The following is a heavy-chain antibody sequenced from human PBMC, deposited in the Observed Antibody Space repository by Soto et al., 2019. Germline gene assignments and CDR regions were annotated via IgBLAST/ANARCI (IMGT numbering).Heavy chain of an antibody. Sequence: GGSLRLSCEASGFRFKDCAMSWVRQAPGKGLEWVSGIGGSGGGDTHYADSVKGRFTISRDNSKNTLYLQMNSLRAEDTAVYYCAKESYNRRTDFDSWGQGTQVTVSS. V-gene: IGHV3-23*01. CDR3: AKESYNRRTDFDS. J-gene: IGHJ4*02. D-gene: IGHD3-10*01. CDR2: IGGSGGGDT. CDR1: GFRFKDCA.